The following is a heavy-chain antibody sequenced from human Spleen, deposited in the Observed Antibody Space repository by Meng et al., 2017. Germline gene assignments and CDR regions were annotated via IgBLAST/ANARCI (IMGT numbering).Heavy chain of an antibody. V-gene: IGHV4-34*09. D-gene: IGHD3-22*01. CDR3: ARGRYYYDSSGYYSNWFDP. CDR2: INHSGST. Sequence: QGQLGESGPGLVKPSQPPPLTCAVYGGSFSGYYWSWIRQPSGKGLEWIGEINHSGSTNYNPSLKSRVTISVDTSKNQFSLKLSSVTAADTAVYYCARGRYYYDSSGYYSNWFDPWGQGTLVTVSS. CDR1: GGSFSGYY. J-gene: IGHJ5*02.